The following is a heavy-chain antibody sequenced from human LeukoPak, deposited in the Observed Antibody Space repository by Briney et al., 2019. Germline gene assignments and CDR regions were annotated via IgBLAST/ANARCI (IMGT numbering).Heavy chain of an antibody. CDR1: GFTFSNAW. V-gene: IGHV3-66*02. CDR2: IYSGGST. CDR3: SSWFDP. J-gene: IGHJ5*02. Sequence: GGSLRLSCAASGFTFSNAWMSWVRQAPGKGLEWVSVIYSGGSTYYADSVKGRFTISRDNSKNTLYLQMNSLRAEDTAVYYCSSWFDPWGQGTLVTVSS.